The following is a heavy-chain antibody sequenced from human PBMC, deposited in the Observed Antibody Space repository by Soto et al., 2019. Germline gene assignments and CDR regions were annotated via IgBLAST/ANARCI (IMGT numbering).Heavy chain of an antibody. Sequence: PGGSLRLSCAASGFTFSDYYMSWIRQAPGKGLEWVSYISSSSSYTNYADSVKGRFTISRDNAKNSLYLQMNSLRAEDTAVYYCARSPEYSSSWYGGYYFDYWGQGTLVTVSS. CDR3: ARSPEYSSSWYGGYYFDY. V-gene: IGHV3-11*06. CDR1: GFTFSDYY. J-gene: IGHJ4*02. D-gene: IGHD6-13*01. CDR2: ISSSSSYT.